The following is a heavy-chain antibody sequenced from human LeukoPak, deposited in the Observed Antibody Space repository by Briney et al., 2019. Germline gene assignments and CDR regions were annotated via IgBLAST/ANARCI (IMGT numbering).Heavy chain of an antibody. D-gene: IGHD5-18*01. V-gene: IGHV3-11*01. CDR1: GFTFSDYY. J-gene: IGHJ4*02. Sequence: GGSLRLSCAASGFTFSDYYMSWIRQAPGRGLEWVSYISSSGTTIYYADSVKGRFTISRDNAKNSLYLQMNSLRAEDTAVYYCAREQRYSYANDYWGQGTLVTVSS. CDR3: AREQRYSYANDY. CDR2: ISSSGTTI.